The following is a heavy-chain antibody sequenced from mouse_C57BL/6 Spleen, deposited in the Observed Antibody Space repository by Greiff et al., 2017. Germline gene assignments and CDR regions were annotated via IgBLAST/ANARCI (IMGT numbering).Heavy chain of an antibody. V-gene: IGHV1-62-2*01. D-gene: IGHD1-1*01. Sequence: VQLQQSGAELVKPGASVKLSCKASGYTFTEYTIHWVKQRSGQGLEWIGWFYPGSGSIKYNEKFKDKATLTADKSSSTVYMELSRLTSEDSAVYFCARHEAPSYYYGSSDYAMDYWGQGTSVTVSS. J-gene: IGHJ4*01. CDR3: ARHEAPSYYYGSSDYAMDY. CDR2: FYPGSGSI. CDR1: GYTFTEYT.